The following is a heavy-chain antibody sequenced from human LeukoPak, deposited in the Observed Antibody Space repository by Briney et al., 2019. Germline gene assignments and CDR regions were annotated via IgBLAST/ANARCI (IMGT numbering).Heavy chain of an antibody. V-gene: IGHV3-23*01. Sequence: PGGSLTLSCVASGYIFNNYAVSWVRQAPGKGLEWVSAISGSGSTYYADPVKARFTISRDNSKNTGYLQMNSLRAEDTAVYYCVKGGQDCSPTTCYYDWGQGTLVTVSS. D-gene: IGHD2-2*01. CDR1: GYIFNNYA. CDR3: VKGGQDCSPTTCYYD. CDR2: ISGSGST. J-gene: IGHJ4*02.